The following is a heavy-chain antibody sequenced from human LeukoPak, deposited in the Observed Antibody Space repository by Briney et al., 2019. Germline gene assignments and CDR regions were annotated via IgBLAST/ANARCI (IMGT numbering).Heavy chain of an antibody. J-gene: IGHJ1*01. V-gene: IGHV3-30*18. Sequence: GGSESLSCAASGFTFSNYGMQWVRQAPGKGLEWVAVISHDGTTTFYADSVKGRITISRDNSKNTLDLQMDSLRVEDTAVYFCAKEPNADSSGWYFQQWSEGRLVTVSS. CDR2: ISHDGTTT. CDR1: GFTFSNYG. CDR3: AKEPNADSSGWYFQQ. D-gene: IGHD6-25*01.